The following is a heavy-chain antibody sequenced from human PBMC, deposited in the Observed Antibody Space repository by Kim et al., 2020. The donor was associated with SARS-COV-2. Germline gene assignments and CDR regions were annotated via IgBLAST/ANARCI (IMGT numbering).Heavy chain of an antibody. CDR3: ARGGSGWYKSVWVFDY. Sequence: GESLKISCKGSGYSFTSYWIGWVRQMPGKGLEWMGIIYPGDSDTRYSPSFQGQVTISADKSISTAYLQWSSLKASDTAMYYCARGGSGWYKSVWVFDYWGQGTLVTVSS. V-gene: IGHV5-51*01. D-gene: IGHD6-19*01. CDR1: GYSFTSYW. CDR2: IYPGDSDT. J-gene: IGHJ4*02.